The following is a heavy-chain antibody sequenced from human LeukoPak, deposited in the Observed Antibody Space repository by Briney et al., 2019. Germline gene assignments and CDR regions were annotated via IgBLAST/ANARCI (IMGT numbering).Heavy chain of an antibody. V-gene: IGHV1-18*01. CDR2: ISAYNGNT. J-gene: IGHJ4*02. D-gene: IGHD7-27*01. CDR3: ARDTPGVFNWGDFLYFDY. Sequence: ASVKVSCKASGYTFTSYGISWVRQAPGQGLEWMGRISAYNGNTNYAQKLQGRVTMTTDTSTSTAYMELRSLRSDDTAVYYCARDTPGVFNWGDFLYFDYWGQGTLVTVSS. CDR1: GYTFTSYG.